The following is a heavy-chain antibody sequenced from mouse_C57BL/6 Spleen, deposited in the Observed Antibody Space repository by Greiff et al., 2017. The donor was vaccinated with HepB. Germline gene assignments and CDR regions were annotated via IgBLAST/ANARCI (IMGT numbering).Heavy chain of an antibody. CDR3: AAGYDYDGSWFAY. V-gene: IGHV14-3*01. D-gene: IGHD2-4*01. Sequence: EVQLQQSVAELVRPGASVKLSCTASGFNIKNTYMHWVKQRPEQVLEWIGRIDPANGNTKYAPKFQGKATITADTSSNTAYLQLSSLTSEDTAIYYCAAGYDYDGSWFAYWGQGTLVTVSA. CDR1: GFNIKNTY. J-gene: IGHJ3*01. CDR2: IDPANGNT.